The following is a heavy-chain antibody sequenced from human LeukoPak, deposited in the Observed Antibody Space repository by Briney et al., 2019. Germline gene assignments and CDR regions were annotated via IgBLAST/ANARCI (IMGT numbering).Heavy chain of an antibody. J-gene: IGHJ6*04. Sequence: GGSLRLSCAASGFTFSSSGMPWVRPAPGKGLEWVAVISYDGSDKSYTDSVKGRFTISRDNTKNTLYLQMNSLRAEDTAVYYCAKGPAAYYYYGMDVWGKGTTVTVSS. CDR2: ISYDGSDK. CDR3: AKGPAAYYYYGMDV. D-gene: IGHD2-2*01. CDR1: GFTFSSSG. V-gene: IGHV3-30*18.